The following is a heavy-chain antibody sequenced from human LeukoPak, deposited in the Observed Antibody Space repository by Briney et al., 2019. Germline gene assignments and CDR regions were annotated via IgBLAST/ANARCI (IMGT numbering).Heavy chain of an antibody. CDR3: SRGNYFDY. CDR2: INADGRRT. Sequence: PGGSLRLSCAASGFXFSGYWIHWVRQAPGKGLVWVSVINADGRRTIYADSVKGRFTISGDNAKNTLYLQMASLRAEDTAVYYCSRGNYFDYWGQGALVTVSS. J-gene: IGHJ4*02. V-gene: IGHV3-74*01. CDR1: GFXFSGYW.